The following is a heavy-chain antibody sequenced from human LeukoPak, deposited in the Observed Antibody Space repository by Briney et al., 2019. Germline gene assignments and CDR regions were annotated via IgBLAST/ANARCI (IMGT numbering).Heavy chain of an antibody. J-gene: IGHJ4*02. CDR3: VRTEVSSGSEDY. V-gene: IGHV4-30-4*08. Sequence: SQTLSLTCAVSGGSIISSAYYWSWIRQPPGKGLEWIGYIYYSGSTYYNPSLKSRVTISLDTSKNQFSLKLSSVTAADTAVYYCVRTEVSSGSEDYWGQGTLVTVSS. D-gene: IGHD6-19*01. CDR2: IYYSGST. CDR1: GGSIISSAYY.